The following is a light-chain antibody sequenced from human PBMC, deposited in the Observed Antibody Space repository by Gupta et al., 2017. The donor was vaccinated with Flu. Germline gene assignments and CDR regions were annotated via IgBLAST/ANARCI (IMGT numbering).Light chain of an antibody. V-gene: IGKV1-5*03. CDR2: RAS. Sequence: EIKMTHTPSTLSASVGERVTITCRASQRVSSWLAWFQQKPGKAPRLLIYRASTLESGVPSRFSGSGSETEFTLTISSLQPDDFATYYCQQYNSSSWTFGQGTKVEIK. CDR1: QRVSSW. CDR3: QQYNSSSWT. J-gene: IGKJ1*01.